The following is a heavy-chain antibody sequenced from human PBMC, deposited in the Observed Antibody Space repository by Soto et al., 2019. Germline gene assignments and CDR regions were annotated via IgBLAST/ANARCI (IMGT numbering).Heavy chain of an antibody. CDR1: GFRFDGYA. Sequence: EVQLVESGGGLVQPGRSLRLSCAVSGFRFDGYAMHWVRQAPGKGLEWVSGIIWNIGIIGYADSVKGRFTISRDNAANSLYLHMNSLRVEDTSLYYCAKDYYSDSNASHFDYWGQGTQVTVSS. V-gene: IGHV3-9*01. CDR3: AKDYYSDSNASHFDY. J-gene: IGHJ4*02. CDR2: IIWNIGII. D-gene: IGHD3-22*01.